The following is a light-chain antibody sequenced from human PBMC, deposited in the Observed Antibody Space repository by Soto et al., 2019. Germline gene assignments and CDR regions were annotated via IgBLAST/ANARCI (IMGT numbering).Light chain of an antibody. CDR1: SSNVGGYQY. Sequence: QSALTQPASVSGSPGQSITIPCTGTSSNVGGYQYVSWYQQHPGKAPKLMIYEVSNRPSGVSNRFSSSKSGNTASLTISGLQPEDETDYYCSSYTSSNTLVFGTGTKVTVL. J-gene: IGLJ1*01. V-gene: IGLV2-14*01. CDR2: EVS. CDR3: SSYTSSNTLV.